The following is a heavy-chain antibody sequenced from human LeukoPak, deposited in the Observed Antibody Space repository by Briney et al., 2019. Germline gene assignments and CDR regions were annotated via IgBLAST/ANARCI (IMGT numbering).Heavy chain of an antibody. D-gene: IGHD6-13*01. CDR1: GFTFSDYY. CDR2: IDFTSRYI. CDR3: ATPAAGPGAEYSLY. Sequence: PGGSLRLSCAASGFTFSDYYMNWIRQAPGKGLEWVSSIDFTSRYIYNADSVKGRFTTSRDNAKNSLDLQMNSLKVEDTAVYYCATPAAGPGAEYSLYWGQGTLVIVSS. V-gene: IGHV3-21*01. J-gene: IGHJ1*01.